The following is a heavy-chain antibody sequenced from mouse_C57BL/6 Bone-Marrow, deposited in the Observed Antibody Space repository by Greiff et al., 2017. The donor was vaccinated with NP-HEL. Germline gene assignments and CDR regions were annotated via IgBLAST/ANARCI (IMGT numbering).Heavy chain of an antibody. CDR2: ISYDGSN. CDR3: ASDGYYLFAY. CDR1: GYSITSGYY. D-gene: IGHD2-3*01. J-gene: IGHJ3*01. Sequence: EVQVVESGPGLVKPSQSLSLTCSVTGYSITSGYYWNWIRQFPGNKLEWMGYISYDGSNNYNPSLKNRIFITRDTSKNQFFLKLNSVTTEDTATYYCASDGYYLFAYWGQGTLVTVSA. V-gene: IGHV3-6*01.